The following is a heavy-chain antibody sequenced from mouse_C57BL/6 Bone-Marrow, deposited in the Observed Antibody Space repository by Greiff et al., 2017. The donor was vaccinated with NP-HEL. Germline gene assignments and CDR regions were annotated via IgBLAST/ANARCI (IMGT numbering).Heavy chain of an antibody. CDR3: ARAYYYGSSYATFDY. D-gene: IGHD1-1*01. Sequence: QVQLQQSGPELVKPGAPVKLSCKASGYTFTSYDINWVKQRPGQGLEWIGWIYPRDGSTKYNEKFKGKATLTVDTSSSTAYMELHSLTSEDSAVYFCARAYYYGSSYATFDYWGQGTTLTVSS. V-gene: IGHV1-85*01. J-gene: IGHJ2*01. CDR2: IYPRDGST. CDR1: GYTFTSYD.